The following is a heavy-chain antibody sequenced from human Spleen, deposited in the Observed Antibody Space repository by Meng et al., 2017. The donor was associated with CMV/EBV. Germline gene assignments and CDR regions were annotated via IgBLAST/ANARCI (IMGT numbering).Heavy chain of an antibody. CDR1: GFTFSTYA. V-gene: IGHV3-23*01. D-gene: IGHD2/OR15-2a*01. CDR3: ARDRYCNSDRCCTRDGFHI. CDR2: ISGSGRST. Sequence: GGSLRLSCAASGFTFSTYALTWVRQAPGKGQEWVSAISGSGRSTYYTDSVKGRFTISRDNARNSLYLQMNSLSAEDTAVYYCARDRYCNSDRCCTRDGFHIWGQGTMVTVSS. J-gene: IGHJ3*02.